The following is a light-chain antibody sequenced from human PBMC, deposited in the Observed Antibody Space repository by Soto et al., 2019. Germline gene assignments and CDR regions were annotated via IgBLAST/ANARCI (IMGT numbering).Light chain of an antibody. CDR2: GAS. Sequence: EIVLTQSPRTLSLSPGERATISCRTIQSVASSSLAWYQQKHGHAPRLLIYGASTRATGIPDRFSGSGSVTDFTLTISRLEPEDFAVYYCQQYGTSFWTFGQGTKVDIK. CDR1: QSVASSS. V-gene: IGKV3-20*01. J-gene: IGKJ1*01. CDR3: QQYGTSFWT.